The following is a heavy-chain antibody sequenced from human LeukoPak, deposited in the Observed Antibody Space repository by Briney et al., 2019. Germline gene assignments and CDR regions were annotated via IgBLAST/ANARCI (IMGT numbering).Heavy chain of an antibody. CDR1: GLTFSSYA. D-gene: IGHD6-13*01. Sequence: GGSLRLSCAASGLTFSSYAMSWVRQAPGKGLEWVSAISGSGGSTYYADSVKGRFTISRDNSKNTLYLQMNSLRAEDTAVYYCAKAPPGIAAAGHPFDYWGQGTLVTVSS. V-gene: IGHV3-23*01. CDR3: AKAPPGIAAAGHPFDY. CDR2: ISGSGGST. J-gene: IGHJ4*02.